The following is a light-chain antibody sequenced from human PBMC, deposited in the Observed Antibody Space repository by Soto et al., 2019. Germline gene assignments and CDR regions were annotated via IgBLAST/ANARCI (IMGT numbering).Light chain of an antibody. CDR3: SSYTSSSTYF. CDR1: SSDVGGYNY. J-gene: IGLJ1*01. CDR2: DVS. V-gene: IGLV2-14*01. Sequence: QSVLTQPASVSASPGQSITISCTGTSSDVGGYNYVSWYQQHPGKAPKLMIYDVSNRPSGVSNRFSGSKSGNTASLTISGLQAEDEADYYCSSYTSSSTYFFGTGTKVTVL.